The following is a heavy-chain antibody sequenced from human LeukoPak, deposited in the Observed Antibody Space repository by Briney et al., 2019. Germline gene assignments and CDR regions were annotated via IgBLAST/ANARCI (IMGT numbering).Heavy chain of an antibody. V-gene: IGHV3-43D*03. D-gene: IGHD1-14*01. CDR3: AKDKGTLSGFYMDV. Sequence: GGSLRLSCAASGSTFDDYAMHWVRQAPGKGLEWVSFISWDGTSTYYADSVKGRFTISRDNSKNSLYLQMNGLRAEDTALYYCAKDKGTLSGFYMDVWGKGTTVTVSS. J-gene: IGHJ6*03. CDR2: ISWDGTST. CDR1: GSTFDDYA.